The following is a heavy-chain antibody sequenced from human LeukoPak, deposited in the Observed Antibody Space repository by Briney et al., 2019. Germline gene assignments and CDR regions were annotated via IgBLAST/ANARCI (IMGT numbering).Heavy chain of an antibody. J-gene: IGHJ4*02. Sequence: KTGGSLRLSCAASGFTFSSYSMNWVRQAPGKGLEWVSSISSSSSYIYYADSVKGRFTISGDNAKNSLYLQMNSLRAEDTAVYYCARDRNLQYYFDYWGQGTLVTVSS. CDR2: ISSSSSYI. V-gene: IGHV3-21*01. CDR1: GFTFSSYS. D-gene: IGHD5-24*01. CDR3: ARDRNLQYYFDY.